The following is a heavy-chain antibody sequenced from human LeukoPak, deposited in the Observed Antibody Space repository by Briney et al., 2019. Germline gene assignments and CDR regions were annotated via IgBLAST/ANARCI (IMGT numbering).Heavy chain of an antibody. J-gene: IGHJ4*02. CDR1: GFTFSTYA. CDR2: ISNDAYNK. D-gene: IGHD4/OR15-4a*01. CDR3: SRDFSGASRIDY. V-gene: IGHV3-30-3*01. Sequence: GRSLRLSCAASGFTFSTYAMHWVRQAPGKGLEWVAVISNDAYNKYYADSVRGRFTISRDNSKNTLYLQMNSLRAEDTAVYYCSRDFSGASRIDYWGQGTLATVSS.